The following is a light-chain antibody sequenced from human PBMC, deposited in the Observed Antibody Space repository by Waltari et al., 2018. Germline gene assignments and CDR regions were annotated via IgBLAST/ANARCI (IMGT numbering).Light chain of an antibody. V-gene: IGKV4-1*01. CDR2: WAS. CDR1: QSVLYSSNNKNY. J-gene: IGKJ2*01. CDR3: QQYYSTPT. Sequence: DIVMTQSPDSLAVSLGERATINCKSSQSVLYSSNNKNYLAWYQQKPGQPPKLLIYWASTRESGVPDRFSGSGSETDFTPTVSSLQAEDVAVYYCQQYYSTPTFGQGTKLEIK.